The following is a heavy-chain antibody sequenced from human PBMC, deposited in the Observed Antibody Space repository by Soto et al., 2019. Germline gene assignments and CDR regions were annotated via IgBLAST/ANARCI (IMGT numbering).Heavy chain of an antibody. CDR2: IYYSGST. CDR3: ARPSGSYLYYFDY. V-gene: IGHV4-39*01. J-gene: IGHJ4*02. Sequence: SETLSLTCTVSGGSISSGGYYWNWIRQHPGKGLEWIGSIYYSGSTYYNPSLKSRVTISVDTSKNQFSLKLSSVTAADTAVYYCARPSGSYLYYFDYWGQGTLVTVSS. D-gene: IGHD1-26*01. CDR1: GGSISSGGYY.